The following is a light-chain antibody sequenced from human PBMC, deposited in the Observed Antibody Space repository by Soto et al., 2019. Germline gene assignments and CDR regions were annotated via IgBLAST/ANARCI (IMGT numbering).Light chain of an antibody. CDR2: AAS. V-gene: IGKV1-5*01. J-gene: IGKJ1*01. Sequence: IQMTQSPSTLSASVGDRVTITCRASQSISSWLAWYQQKPGKAPKLLIYAASSLKSGVPSRFSGSGSGTEFTLTINSLQPDDFATYYCQQYSTYSWTFGQGTKVDVK. CDR3: QQYSTYSWT. CDR1: QSISSW.